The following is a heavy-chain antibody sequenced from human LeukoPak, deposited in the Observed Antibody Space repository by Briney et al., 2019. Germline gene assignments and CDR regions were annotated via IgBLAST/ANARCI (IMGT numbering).Heavy chain of an antibody. CDR1: GGSFSGYY. V-gene: IGHV4-34*01. D-gene: IGHD3-22*01. CDR3: AANYYEISGYYSVFDY. Sequence: PSETLSLTCAVNGGSFSGYYWSWIRQPPGKGLEWIGEINHSGSTNYNPSLKSRVTISVDTSKNQFSLKLSSVTAADTAVYYCAANYYEISGYYSVFDYWGQGILVTVSS. CDR2: INHSGST. J-gene: IGHJ4*02.